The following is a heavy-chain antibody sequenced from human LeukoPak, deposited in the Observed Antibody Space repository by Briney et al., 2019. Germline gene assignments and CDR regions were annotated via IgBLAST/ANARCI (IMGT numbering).Heavy chain of an antibody. CDR1: GVSNNTSS. V-gene: IGHV4-4*07. J-gene: IGHJ4*02. CDR3: TREVVSNVLRGVSDS. D-gene: IGHD3-10*01. CDR2: IYSSGIT. Sequence: SETLSLTCSFSGVSNNTSSWTWIRQPAGKGLEWVGRIYSSGITNYNPSLESRLTMSMDTSKNQFSLKLSSLTAADTAMYYCTREVVSNVLRGVSDSWGQGTLVTVSS.